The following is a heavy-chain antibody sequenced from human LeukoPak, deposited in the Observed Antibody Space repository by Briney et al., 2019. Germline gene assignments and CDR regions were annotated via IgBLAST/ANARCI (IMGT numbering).Heavy chain of an antibody. CDR3: AREGARATVFAFDI. J-gene: IGHJ3*02. Sequence: SETLSLTCTVSGGSISSYYWSWIRQPPGKGLEWIGYIYYSGSTNYNPSLKSRVTISVDTSKNQFSLKLSSVTAADTAVYYCAREGARATVFAFDIWGQGQWSPSPQ. D-gene: IGHD4-17*01. CDR2: IYYSGST. V-gene: IGHV4-59*01. CDR1: GGSISSYY.